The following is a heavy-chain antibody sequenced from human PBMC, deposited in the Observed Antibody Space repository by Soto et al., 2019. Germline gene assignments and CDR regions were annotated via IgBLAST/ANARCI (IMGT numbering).Heavy chain of an antibody. V-gene: IGHV3-23*01. J-gene: IGHJ4*02. D-gene: IGHD2-21*02. Sequence: EVHLLESGGGLVQPGGSLRLSCAASGFTFSSYTLNWVRRAPGKGLEWVATSSDRRTGNTHYSASVRGRFTLSRDYSRNIVFLQMDSLRADDTALDYCTTWLTAHFDYWGRGTQVTVSS. CDR3: TTWLTAHFDY. CDR1: GFTFSSYT. CDR2: SSDRRTGNT.